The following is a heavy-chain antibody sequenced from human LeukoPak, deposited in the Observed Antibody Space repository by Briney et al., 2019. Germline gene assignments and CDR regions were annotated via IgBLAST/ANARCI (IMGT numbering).Heavy chain of an antibody. CDR1: GFTFSSYG. CDR2: ISFDATNK. D-gene: IGHD4-11*01. J-gene: IGHJ5*02. V-gene: IGHV3-30*03. CDR3: ARLRSKYWFDP. Sequence: GGSLRLSCAASGFTFSSYGMHWVRQAPGKGLEWVAVISFDATNKYYADSVKGRFTISRDNAKNSLYLQMNSLRADDTAVYYCARLRSKYWFDPWGQGTLVTVSS.